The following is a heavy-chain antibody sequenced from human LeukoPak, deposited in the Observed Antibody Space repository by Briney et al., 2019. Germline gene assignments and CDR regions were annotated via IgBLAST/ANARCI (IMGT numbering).Heavy chain of an antibody. CDR2: IIPIFGTA. J-gene: IGHJ4*02. Sequence: SVKVSCKASGYTFTSYGISWVRQAPGQGLEWMGGIIPIFGTANYAQKFQGRVTITADKSTSTAYMELSSLRSEDTAVYYCARMQRGYSSSWCDYWGQGTLVTVSS. V-gene: IGHV1-69*06. D-gene: IGHD6-13*01. CDR1: GYTFTSYG. CDR3: ARMQRGYSSSWCDY.